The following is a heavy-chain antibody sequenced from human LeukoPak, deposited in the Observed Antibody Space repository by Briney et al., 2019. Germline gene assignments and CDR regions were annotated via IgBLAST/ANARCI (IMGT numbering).Heavy chain of an antibody. CDR3: AREALAAAGTGPLDY. V-gene: IGHV1-69*04. D-gene: IGHD6-13*01. CDR1: GYTFTSYG. J-gene: IGHJ4*02. Sequence: SVKVSCKASGYTFTSYGISWVRQAPGQGLEWMGRIIPILGIANYAQKFQGRVTITADKSTSTAYMELSSLRSEDTAVYYCAREALAAAGTGPLDYWGQGTLVTVSS. CDR2: IIPILGIA.